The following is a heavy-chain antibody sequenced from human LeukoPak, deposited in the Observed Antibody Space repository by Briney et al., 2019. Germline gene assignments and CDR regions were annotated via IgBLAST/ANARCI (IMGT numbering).Heavy chain of an antibody. V-gene: IGHV1-69*01. CDR1: GGTFSSYA. J-gene: IGHJ4*02. Sequence: SVKVSCKASGGTFSSYAISWVRQAPGQGLEWMGGIIPIFGTANYAQKFQGRVTITADESTSTAYMELSSLRSEDTAVYYCARVGVEMATTALFDYWGQGTLVTVSS. CDR3: ARVGVEMATTALFDY. D-gene: IGHD5-24*01. CDR2: IIPIFGTA.